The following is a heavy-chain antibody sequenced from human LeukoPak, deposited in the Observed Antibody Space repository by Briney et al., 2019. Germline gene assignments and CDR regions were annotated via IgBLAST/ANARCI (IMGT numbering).Heavy chain of an antibody. CDR3: ATPSLWFGESRLPDFDY. Sequence: GGSLRLSCAASGFTFSSYAMSWVRQGPGKGLEWVSAISGSGGSTYYADSVKGRFTISRDNSKNTLYLQMNSLRAEDTAVYYCATPSLWFGESRLPDFDYWGQGTLVTVSS. CDR2: ISGSGGST. D-gene: IGHD3-10*01. J-gene: IGHJ4*02. V-gene: IGHV3-23*01. CDR1: GFTFSSYA.